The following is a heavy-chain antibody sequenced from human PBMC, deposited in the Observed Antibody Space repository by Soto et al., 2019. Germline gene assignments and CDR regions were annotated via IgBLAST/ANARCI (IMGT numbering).Heavy chain of an antibody. CDR1: GGSISNGSYF. V-gene: IGHV4-31*03. CDR3: ARVLLTPSTNLDR. CDR2: IYYTGIT. D-gene: IGHD2-15*01. Sequence: SDPLSLTCTVSGGSISNGSYFWSWVRQRPGEGLEWIGNIYYTGITYYNLSLKSRVAISVDTSKNQFSLTLTSLTAADTAIYYCARVLLTPSTNLDRWGQGTLVTVYS. J-gene: IGHJ5*02.